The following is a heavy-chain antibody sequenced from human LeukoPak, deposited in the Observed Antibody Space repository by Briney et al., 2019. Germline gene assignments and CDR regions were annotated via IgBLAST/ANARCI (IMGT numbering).Heavy chain of an antibody. D-gene: IGHD3-10*01. CDR3: ATGRGAYGSGSYYT. CDR2: FDPEDGET. V-gene: IGHV1-24*01. J-gene: IGHJ5*02. Sequence: ASVKVSCKVSGYTLTELSMHWVRQAPGKGLEWMGGFDPEDGETIYARKFQGRVTMTEDTSTDTAYMELSSLRSEDTAVYYCATGRGAYGSGSYYTWGQGTLVTVSS. CDR1: GYTLTELS.